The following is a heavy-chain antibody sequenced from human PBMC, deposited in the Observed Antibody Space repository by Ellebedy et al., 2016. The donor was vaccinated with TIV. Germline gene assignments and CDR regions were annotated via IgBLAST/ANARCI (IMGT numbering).Heavy chain of an antibody. Sequence: PGGSLRLSCAASGFTFSSYNMNWVRQAPGRGLEWVSYISTSSATIYYADSVKGQITISRDNAKNSLYLQMNSLRDEDTAVYYCARYGSGSYDYWGQGTLVTVSS. CDR2: ISTSSATI. CDR1: GFTFSSYN. D-gene: IGHD3-10*01. CDR3: ARYGSGSYDY. V-gene: IGHV3-48*02. J-gene: IGHJ4*02.